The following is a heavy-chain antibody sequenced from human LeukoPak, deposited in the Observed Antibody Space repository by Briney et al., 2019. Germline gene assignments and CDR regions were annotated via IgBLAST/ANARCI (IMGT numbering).Heavy chain of an antibody. D-gene: IGHD6-19*01. CDR2: ISWNSGSI. Sequence: PGRSLRLSCAASGFTFDDYAMHLVRRAPGKGLEWVSGISWNSGSIGYADSVKGRFTISKDNAKNSLYLQMNSLRAEDTALYYCAKDYSSGWPRGSAFDIWGQGTMVTVSS. CDR3: AKDYSSGWPRGSAFDI. J-gene: IGHJ3*02. CDR1: GFTFDDYA. V-gene: IGHV3-9*01.